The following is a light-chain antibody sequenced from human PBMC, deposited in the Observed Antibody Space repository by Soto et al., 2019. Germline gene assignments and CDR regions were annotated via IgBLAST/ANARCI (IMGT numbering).Light chain of an antibody. Sequence: EIVLTRSPGTLSLSPGERATLSCRASQSFSSSFLAWYQQKPGQAPRLLIYGASSRATGIPDRFSGSGSGTDFSLTISRLEPEDFAVYYCQQYGSSSWTFGQGTKVEIK. CDR2: GAS. V-gene: IGKV3-20*01. J-gene: IGKJ1*01. CDR1: QSFSSSF. CDR3: QQYGSSSWT.